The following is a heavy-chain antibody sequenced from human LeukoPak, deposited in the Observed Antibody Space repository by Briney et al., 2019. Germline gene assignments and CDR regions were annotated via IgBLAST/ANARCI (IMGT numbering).Heavy chain of an antibody. J-gene: IGHJ4*02. Sequence: GVSLRLSCAASGFTFSRNWMHCVRQAPGKGLVWVSRINSDGSITNYEDSVKGQLNITRENPKNPLYLKMSTLSAEDTAVYYCAKIDAYWGQGTLVPVSS. CDR3: AKIDAY. CDR1: GFTFSRNW. CDR2: INSDGSIT. V-gene: IGHV3-74*01.